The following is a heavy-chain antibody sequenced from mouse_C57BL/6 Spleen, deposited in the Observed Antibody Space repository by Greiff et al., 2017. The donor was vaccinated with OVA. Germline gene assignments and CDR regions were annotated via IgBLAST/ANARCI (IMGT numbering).Heavy chain of an antibody. Sequence: EVKLVESGEGLVKPGGSLKLSCAASGFTFSSYAMSWVRQTPEKRLEWVAYISSGGDYIYYADTVKGRFTISRDNARNTLYLQMSSLKSEDTAMYYCTRVGYYGSSFDWYFDVWGTGTTVTVSS. V-gene: IGHV5-9-1*02. J-gene: IGHJ1*03. D-gene: IGHD1-1*01. CDR1: GFTFSSYA. CDR2: ISSGGDYI. CDR3: TRVGYYGSSFDWYFDV.